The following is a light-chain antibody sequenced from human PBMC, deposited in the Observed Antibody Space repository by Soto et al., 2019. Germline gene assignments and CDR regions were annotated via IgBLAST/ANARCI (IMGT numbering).Light chain of an antibody. V-gene: IGLV1-44*01. CDR3: AAWDDSLNGRV. CDR1: SSNIGSNT. CDR2: SNN. Sequence: LTQPPSASGTPGQRVTISCSGSSSNIGSNTVNWYQQLPGTAPKLLIYSNNQRPSGVPDRFSGSKSGTSASLAISGLQSEDEADYYCAAWDDSLNGRVFGGGTKVTVL. J-gene: IGLJ2*01.